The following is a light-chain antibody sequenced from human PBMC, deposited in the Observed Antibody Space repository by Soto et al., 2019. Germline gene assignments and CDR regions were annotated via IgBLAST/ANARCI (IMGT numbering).Light chain of an antibody. CDR3: SSYTSSSTKV. CDR2: EVS. V-gene: IGLV2-14*01. J-gene: IGLJ3*02. CDR1: SSDVGAYNY. Sequence: QSALTQPASVSGSPGQSITISCTGTSSDVGAYNYVSWYQQHPGKAPKLMIYEVSNRPSGVSNRFSGSKSGNRASLTISGLQAEDEADYYCSSYTSSSTKVFGGGTKVTVL.